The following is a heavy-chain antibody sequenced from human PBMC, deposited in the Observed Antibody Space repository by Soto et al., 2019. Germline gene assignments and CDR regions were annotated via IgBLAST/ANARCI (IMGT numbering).Heavy chain of an antibody. J-gene: IGHJ6*03. CDR2: ISSSGSTI. V-gene: IGHV3-11*01. Sequence: QVQLVESGGGLVKPGGSLRLSCAASGFTFSDYYMSWIRQAPGKGLEWVSYISSSGSTIYYADSVKGRFTISRDNAKNSLYLQMNSLRAEETAVYYCARGITIFGVVTDYYYYYMDVWGKGTTVTVSS. D-gene: IGHD3-3*01. CDR1: GFTFSDYY. CDR3: ARGITIFGVVTDYYYYYMDV.